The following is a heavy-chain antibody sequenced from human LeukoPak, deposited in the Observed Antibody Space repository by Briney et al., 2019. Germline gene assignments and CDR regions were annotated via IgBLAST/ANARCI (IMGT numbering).Heavy chain of an antibody. J-gene: IGHJ5*01. Sequence: SQTLSLTCAISGDSFSSNTATWTWLRQSPSRGLEWLGRTYYRSKWYNDYAVSVKSRITINPDTSKNQFSLQLNSVTPEDTAVYYCARERGSPTWFDYWGQGTLVTVSS. CDR1: GDSFSSNTAT. CDR3: ARERGSPTWFDY. V-gene: IGHV6-1*01. CDR2: TYYRSKWYN. D-gene: IGHD1-26*01.